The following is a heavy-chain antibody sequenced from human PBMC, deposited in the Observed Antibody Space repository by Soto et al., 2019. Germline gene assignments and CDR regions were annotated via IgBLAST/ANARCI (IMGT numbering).Heavy chain of an antibody. CDR2: IYSGGST. CDR1: GFTVSSNY. V-gene: IGHV3-66*01. D-gene: IGHD2-2*03. Sequence: EVQLVESGGGLVQPGGSLRLSCAASGFTVSSNYMSWVRQAPGKGLEWVSVIYSGGSTYYADSVNGRFTISRDNSKNTLYLQMNSLRAEDTAVYYCARGVLDIVVVPAAMRYYYYYMDVWGKGTTVTVSS. CDR3: ARGVLDIVVVPAAMRYYYYYMDV. J-gene: IGHJ6*03.